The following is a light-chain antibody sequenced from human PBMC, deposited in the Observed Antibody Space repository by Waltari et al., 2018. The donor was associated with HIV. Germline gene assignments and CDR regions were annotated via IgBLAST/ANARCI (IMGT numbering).Light chain of an antibody. J-gene: IGLJ2*01. Sequence: QSVLTQPPSVSGAPGQRVTISCTGSSSNIGAGYDVHWYQQLPGTAPKLLIYGTSNRPSGVPYRFSGSKSGTSASLAITGLQTEDEADYYCQSYDSSLSVFGGGTKLTVL. CDR1: SSNIGAGYD. CDR2: GTS. V-gene: IGLV1-40*01. CDR3: QSYDSSLSV.